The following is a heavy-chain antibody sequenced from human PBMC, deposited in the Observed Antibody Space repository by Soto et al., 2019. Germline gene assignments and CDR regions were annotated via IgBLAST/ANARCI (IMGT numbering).Heavy chain of an antibody. CDR3: AKCPGNYYDSSGLPFY. V-gene: IGHV3-23*01. D-gene: IGHD3-22*01. CDR1: GFTFSSYA. J-gene: IGHJ4*02. Sequence: GGSLRLSCAASGFTFSSYAMSWVRQAPGKGLEWVSAISGSGGSTYYADSVKGRFTISRDNSKNTLYLQMNSLRAEDTAVYYCAKCPGNYYDSSGLPFYWGQGPMITVYS. CDR2: ISGSGGST.